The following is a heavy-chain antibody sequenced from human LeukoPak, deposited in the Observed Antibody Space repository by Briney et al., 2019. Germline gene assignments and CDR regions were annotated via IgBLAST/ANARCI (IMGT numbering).Heavy chain of an antibody. CDR3: ARNGIYQLHWVWFDP. CDR2: ISYDGSNK. Sequence: GGSLRLSCAASGFTFSSSAMHWVRQAPDKGLEWVAVISYDGSNKYYADSVKGRFTISRDNSKNTLYLQMNSLRAEDTAVYYCARNGIYQLHWVWFDPWGQGTLVTVSS. J-gene: IGHJ5*02. CDR1: GFTFSSSA. V-gene: IGHV3-30-3*01. D-gene: IGHD2-2*01.